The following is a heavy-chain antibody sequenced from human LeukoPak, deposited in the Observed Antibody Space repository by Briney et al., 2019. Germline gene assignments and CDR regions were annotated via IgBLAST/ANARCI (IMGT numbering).Heavy chain of an antibody. J-gene: IGHJ4*02. Sequence: AGSLRLSCVASGFSFRSHAMSWVRQTPGQGLEWVASITAIGQTTNYADSGKGRSTISRDNSKDTVSLQMNSLRAEDTAIYYCAKERRRVDTSMVRSYYFEDWGQGTLVTVSS. V-gene: IGHV3-23*01. CDR2: ITAIGQTT. D-gene: IGHD5-18*01. CDR3: AKERRRVDTSMVRSYYFED. CDR1: GFSFRSHA.